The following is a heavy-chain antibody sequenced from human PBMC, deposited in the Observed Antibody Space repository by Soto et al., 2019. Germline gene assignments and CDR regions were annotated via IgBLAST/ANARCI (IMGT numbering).Heavy chain of an antibody. D-gene: IGHD5-18*01. Sequence: PGGSLRLSCAASGFTFSNYGINWVRQAPGRGLEWISFISYSGATIHYADSVRGRFTISRDNANNSLYLEMSSLRDEDTAVYFCARDSSKYTYGSFYFDYWGQGTLVTVSS. CDR1: GFTFSNYG. CDR2: ISYSGATI. CDR3: ARDSSKYTYGSFYFDY. J-gene: IGHJ4*02. V-gene: IGHV3-48*02.